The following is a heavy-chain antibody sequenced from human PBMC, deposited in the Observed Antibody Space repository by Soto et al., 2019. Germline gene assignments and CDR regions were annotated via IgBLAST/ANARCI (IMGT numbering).Heavy chain of an antibody. J-gene: IGHJ4*02. CDR2: IYSGGYT. V-gene: IGHV3-53*01. D-gene: IGHD3-10*01. CDR3: ATQPGGGGY. Sequence: EVQLVESGGGLIQPGGSLRLSCAVSGFTVSNNYMSWVRQAPGKGLEGVSVIYSGGYTAYGDSVKGRFTISRDNSKNTPFLQMKSPEPHAPAVFSGATQPGGGGYWGQGTLVTVSS. CDR1: GFTVSNNY.